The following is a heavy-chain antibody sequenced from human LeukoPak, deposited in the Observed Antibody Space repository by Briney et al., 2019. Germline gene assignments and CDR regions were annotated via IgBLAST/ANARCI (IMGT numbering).Heavy chain of an antibody. J-gene: IGHJ4*02. CDR3: ARVKGYYDSSGAEADY. D-gene: IGHD3-22*01. CDR2: INPNSGGT. Sequence: ASVKVSCKASGYTFTGYYMHWVRQAPGQGLEWMGWINPNSGGTNYAQKLQGRVTMTTDTSTSTAYMELRSLRSDDTAVYYCARVKGYYDSSGAEADYWGQGTLVTVSS. CDR1: GYTFTGYY. V-gene: IGHV1-2*02.